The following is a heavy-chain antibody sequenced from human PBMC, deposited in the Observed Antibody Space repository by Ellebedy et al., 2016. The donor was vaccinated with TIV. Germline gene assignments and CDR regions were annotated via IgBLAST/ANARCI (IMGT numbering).Heavy chain of an antibody. D-gene: IGHD4-17*01. CDR3: AKDKVFGDSKWEIDV. Sequence: PGGSLRLSCAASGFSFNSYAMTWVRQAPGKGLEWVSTISNTGTRRYYADSVEGRFTISRDNSKRTVDLQMRSVRAEDTAVYYCAKDKVFGDSKWEIDVWGQGTTVTVSS. J-gene: IGHJ6*02. CDR1: GFSFNSYA. CDR2: ISNTGTRR. V-gene: IGHV3-23*01.